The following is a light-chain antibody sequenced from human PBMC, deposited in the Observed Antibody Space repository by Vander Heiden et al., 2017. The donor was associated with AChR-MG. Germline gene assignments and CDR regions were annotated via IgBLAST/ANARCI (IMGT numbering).Light chain of an antibody. CDR1: QDISNY. V-gene: IGKV1-27*01. CDR2: AAS. J-gene: IGKJ3*01. Sequence: DNQVTQAPSSLSAFVGDRVTITCPASQDISNYVAWYQQRPGRVPQLLIYAASTLHAGAPSRFSCSRVGTNFTLTINSLQPEDAATYYFQKLFTFGPGTRVDI. CDR3: QKLFT.